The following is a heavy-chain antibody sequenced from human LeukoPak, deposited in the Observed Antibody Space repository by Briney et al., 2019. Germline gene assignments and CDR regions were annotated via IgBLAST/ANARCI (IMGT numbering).Heavy chain of an antibody. CDR3: ASREDPSSPFYYMDV. CDR2: IYPGDSDT. CDR1: GYSFTSYW. V-gene: IGHV5-51*01. D-gene: IGHD6-6*01. J-gene: IGHJ6*03. Sequence: GESLKISCKGSGYSFTSYWIGWVRQMPGKGLEWMGIIYPGDSDTRYSPSFQGQVTVSADKSISTAYLQWSSLKASDTAMYYCASREDPSSPFYYMDVWGKGTTVTVSS.